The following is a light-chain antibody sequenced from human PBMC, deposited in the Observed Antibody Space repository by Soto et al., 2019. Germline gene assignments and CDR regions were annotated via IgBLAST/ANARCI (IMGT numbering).Light chain of an antibody. V-gene: IGLV8-61*01. J-gene: IGLJ2*01. CDR3: VLYMGSGISV. Sequence: QTVVTQEPSFSVSPGGTVTLTFGLSSGSVSTSYYPSWYQQTPVQAPRTLIYSTNTRSSGVPGRFSGSILGNKAALTITGAQADDESDYYCVLYMGSGISVFGGGPKVTVL. CDR2: STN. CDR1: SGSVSTSYY.